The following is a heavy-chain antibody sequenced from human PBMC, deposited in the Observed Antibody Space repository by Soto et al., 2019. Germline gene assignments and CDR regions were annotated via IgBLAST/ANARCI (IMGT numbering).Heavy chain of an antibody. V-gene: IGHV3-30*18. Sequence: VQLVESGGGVVQPGRSLRLSCAASGFTFSDYAMHWVRQAPGKGLEWVAVVSHDGRNTHYADSVKGRFTISRDSSKNTVSLEMTSPRAEDTAVYYWAKGGRKWLVTSDFTYWGQGALVTVSS. D-gene: IGHD6-19*01. CDR2: VSHDGRNT. CDR3: AKGGRKWLVTSDFTY. J-gene: IGHJ4*02. CDR1: GFTFSDYA.